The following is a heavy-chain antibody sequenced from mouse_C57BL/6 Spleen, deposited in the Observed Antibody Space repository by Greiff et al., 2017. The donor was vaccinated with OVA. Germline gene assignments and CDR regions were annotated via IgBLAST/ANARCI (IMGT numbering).Heavy chain of an antibody. V-gene: IGHV1-54*01. Sequence: QVQLKQSGAELVRPGTSVKVSCKASGYAFTNYLIEWVKQRPGQGLEWIGVINPGSGGTNYNEKFKGKATLTADKSSSTAYMQLSSLTSEDSAVYFCARKGDGYWGYFDYWGQGTTLTVSS. CDR1: GYAFTNYL. CDR2: INPGSGGT. CDR3: ARKGDGYWGYFDY. J-gene: IGHJ2*01. D-gene: IGHD2-3*01.